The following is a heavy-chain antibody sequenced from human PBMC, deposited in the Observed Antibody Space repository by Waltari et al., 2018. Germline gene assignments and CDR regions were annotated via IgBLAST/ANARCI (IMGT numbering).Heavy chain of an antibody. Sequence: QVQLQESGPGLVKPSQTLSLTCTVSGGSISSGSYYWSWIRQPAGKGLEWIGRIYTSGSTNYNPSLKSRVTISVDTSKNQFSLKLSSVTAADTAVYYCARAKAAAVTFDYWGQGTLVTVSS. CDR3: ARAKAAAVTFDY. CDR2: IYTSGST. CDR1: GGSISSGSYY. J-gene: IGHJ4*02. V-gene: IGHV4-61*02. D-gene: IGHD6-13*01.